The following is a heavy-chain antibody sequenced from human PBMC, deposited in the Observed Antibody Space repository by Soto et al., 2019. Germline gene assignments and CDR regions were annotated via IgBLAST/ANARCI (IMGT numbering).Heavy chain of an antibody. V-gene: IGHV4-30-2*01. CDR1: GGSFSSAGYS. CDR2: IYNSEYT. D-gene: IGHD6-25*01. Sequence: QLQLQDSGSGLVKPSQTLSLTCAVSGGSFSSAGYSWSWIRQPPGKGLEWIGYIYNSEYTYYNPSVNSRVTFSLDTSRHQLSLRLSSVTAAYTAFYYRARSIAAINDFDSWGQGTRVTVSS. J-gene: IGHJ4*02. CDR3: ARSIAAINDFDS.